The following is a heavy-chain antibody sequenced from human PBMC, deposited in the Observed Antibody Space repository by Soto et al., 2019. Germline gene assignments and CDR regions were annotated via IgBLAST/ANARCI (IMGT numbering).Heavy chain of an antibody. CDR2: IYHSGST. J-gene: IGHJ4*02. Sequence: SETLSLTCAVSGGSISSSNWWSWVRQPPGKGLEWIGEIYHSGSTNYNPSLKSRVTISVDKSKNQFSLKLSSVTAADTAVYYCARVQEQQPNIDYWGQGTLVTSPQ. CDR1: GGSISSSNW. CDR3: ARVQEQQPNIDY. V-gene: IGHV4-4*02. D-gene: IGHD6-13*01.